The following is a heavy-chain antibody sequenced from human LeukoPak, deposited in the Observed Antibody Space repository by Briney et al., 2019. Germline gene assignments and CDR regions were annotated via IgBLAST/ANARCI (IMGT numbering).Heavy chain of an antibody. CDR2: FTSGSRSI. V-gene: IGHV3-21*01. CDR1: GFTFSSYS. J-gene: IGHJ4*02. CDR3: ARENSGIAATDMIDY. D-gene: IGHD6-13*01. Sequence: PGGTLRLSCAASGFTFSSYSMAWVRQAPGKGLEWVSSFTSGSRSIYYADSVKGRLTISRDNAKKSLYLQMNSLRAEDTAIYYCARENSGIAATDMIDYWGQGTLVTVSS.